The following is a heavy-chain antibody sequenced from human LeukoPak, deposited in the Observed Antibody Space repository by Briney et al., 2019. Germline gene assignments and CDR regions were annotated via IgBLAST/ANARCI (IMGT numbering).Heavy chain of an antibody. CDR1: GFTFTSYA. CDR2: ISYDGSNR. J-gene: IGHJ4*02. V-gene: IGHV3-30*04. CDR3: ARLREIPVFGVVTKSTSYFDY. D-gene: IGHD3-3*01. Sequence: GGSLRLSCAASGFTFTSYAMHWVRQAPGKGLEWVALISYDGSNRYYADSVKGRFIISRDNSKNTLYLQMNSLRAEDTAVYYCARLREIPVFGVVTKSTSYFDYWGQGTLVTVSS.